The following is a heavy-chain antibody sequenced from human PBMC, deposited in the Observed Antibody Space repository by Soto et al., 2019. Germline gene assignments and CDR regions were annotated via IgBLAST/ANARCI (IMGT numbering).Heavy chain of an antibody. CDR1: GYTFSSYG. CDR3: AKDGGREGYFGNWFDP. J-gene: IGHJ5*02. D-gene: IGHD2-15*01. V-gene: IGHV1-18*01. Sequence: ASVKVSCKASGYTFSSYGISWVRQAPGQGLEWMGWISGYNGNTHYAQKLQGRVTMTTDTSTSTAYMELSSLRSDDTAVYYCAKDGGREGYFGNWFDPWGQGTLVTVSS. CDR2: ISGYNGNT.